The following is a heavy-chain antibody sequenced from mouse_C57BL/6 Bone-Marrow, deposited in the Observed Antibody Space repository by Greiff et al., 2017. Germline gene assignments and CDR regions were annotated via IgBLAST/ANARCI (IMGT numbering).Heavy chain of an antibody. CDR3: ARHDYYGSSWYFDV. Sequence: EVMLVESGGGLVQPGGSLKLSCAASGFTFSDYGMAWVRQAPRKGPEWVAFISNLAYSIYYADTVTGRFTISRENAKNTLYLEMSSLRSEDTAMYYCARHDYYGSSWYFDVGGTGTTVTVSS. D-gene: IGHD1-1*01. V-gene: IGHV5-15*01. CDR2: ISNLAYSI. CDR1: GFTFSDYG. J-gene: IGHJ1*03.